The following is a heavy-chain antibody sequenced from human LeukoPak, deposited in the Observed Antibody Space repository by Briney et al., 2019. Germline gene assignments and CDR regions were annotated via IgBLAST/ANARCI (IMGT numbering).Heavy chain of an antibody. CDR1: GYTFTSYH. CDR2: INPSGGTT. Sequence: ASVKVSCKASGYTFTSYHMHWVRQAPGQGLEWMGIINPSGGTTNYAQKFRGRVTMTRDTSISTAYMELSGLTSDDTAVYYCARPYCSGGSCHDYFDYWGQGTLVTVSS. J-gene: IGHJ4*02. D-gene: IGHD2-15*01. CDR3: ARPYCSGGSCHDYFDY. V-gene: IGHV1-46*01.